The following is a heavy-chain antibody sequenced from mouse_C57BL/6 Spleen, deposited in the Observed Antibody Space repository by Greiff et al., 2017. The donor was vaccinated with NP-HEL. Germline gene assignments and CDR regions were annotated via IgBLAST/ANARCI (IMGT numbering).Heavy chain of an antibody. Sequence: VQLQQSGPELVKPGASVKISCKASGYAFSSSWMNWVKQRPGKGLEWIGRIYPGDGDTNYNGKFKGKATLTADKSSSTAYMQLSSLTSEDSAVYFCARVGNGNYPYAMDYWGQGTSVTVSS. CDR1: GYAFSSSW. J-gene: IGHJ4*01. CDR3: ARVGNGNYPYAMDY. V-gene: IGHV1-82*01. CDR2: IYPGDGDT. D-gene: IGHD2-1*01.